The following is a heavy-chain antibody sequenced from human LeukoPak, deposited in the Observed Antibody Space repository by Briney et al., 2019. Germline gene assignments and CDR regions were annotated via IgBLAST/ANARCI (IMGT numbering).Heavy chain of an antibody. V-gene: IGHV3-30*18. CDR3: AKVRIPYSSGYYYFDY. CDR2: ISYDGSNK. Sequence: GGSLRLSCAASGFTFSSYGMHWVRQAPGKGLEGVAVISYDGSNKYYADSVKGRFTISRDNSKNTLYLQMNSLRAEDTAVYYCAKVRIPYSSGYYYFDYWGQGTLVTVSS. D-gene: IGHD3-22*01. J-gene: IGHJ4*02. CDR1: GFTFSSYG.